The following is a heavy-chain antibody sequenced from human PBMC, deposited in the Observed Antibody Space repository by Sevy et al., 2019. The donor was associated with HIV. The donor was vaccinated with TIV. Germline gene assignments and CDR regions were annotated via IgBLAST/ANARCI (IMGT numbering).Heavy chain of an antibody. Sequence: GGSLRLSCAASGFTFNFFSMHWVRQAPGKGLEWVATISFDGSNEHYADSVNGRFTISRDNSNNSLFLQMNSLRADDSAVYYCALERLSSAVAEYFHNWGQGTLVTVSS. CDR3: ALERLSSAVAEYFHN. CDR2: ISFDGSNE. D-gene: IGHD1-1*01. V-gene: IGHV3-30-3*01. J-gene: IGHJ1*01. CDR1: GFTFNFFS.